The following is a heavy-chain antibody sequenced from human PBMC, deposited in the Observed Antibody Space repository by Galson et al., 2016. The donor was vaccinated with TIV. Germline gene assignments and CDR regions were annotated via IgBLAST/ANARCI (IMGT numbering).Heavy chain of an antibody. CDR1: RSTFSSSW. CDR2: INGDGTEI. D-gene: IGHD6-19*01. Sequence: SLRLSCADSRSTFSSSWMNWVRQAPGEGLEWVANINGDGTEIKYVDSVKGRFTISRDNAKNSLYLQMSNLRVEDTAIYYCAQWLGTSNSWGQGTLVTVSS. J-gene: IGHJ4*02. V-gene: IGHV3-7*01. CDR3: AQWLGTSNS.